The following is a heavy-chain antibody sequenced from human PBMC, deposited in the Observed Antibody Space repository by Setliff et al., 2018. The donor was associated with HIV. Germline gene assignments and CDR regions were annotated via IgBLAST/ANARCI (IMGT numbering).Heavy chain of an antibody. CDR2: FHTSGST. D-gene: IGHD6-6*01. CDR3: AGHSGAPYSSSSGLFDF. V-gene: IGHV4-61*09. Sequence: SETLSLTCTVSGGSISSGSFYWSWIRQPAGKGLEWIGHFHTSGSTDYNPSLRSRATMSVDTSKSQFSLKVSSVTAADTAVYYCAGHSGAPYSSSSGLFDFWGQGTLVTVSS. J-gene: IGHJ4*02. CDR1: GGSISSGSFY.